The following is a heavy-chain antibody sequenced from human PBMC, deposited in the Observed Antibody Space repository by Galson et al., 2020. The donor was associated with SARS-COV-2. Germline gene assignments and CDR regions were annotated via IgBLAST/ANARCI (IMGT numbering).Heavy chain of an antibody. J-gene: IGHJ3*02. CDR2: IRARGDRT. CDR3: AKDLRETWYSRSTDAFDM. Sequence: GGSLRLSCPASGFSSRSYAMSWVRQAQGKALEWVSAIRARGDRTDNADSVKGRFTISRDNSKNTLYLQMNSLRAEDTAIYYCAKDLRETWYSRSTDAFDMWGQGTRVTVSS. CDR1: GFSSRSYA. V-gene: IGHV3-23*01. D-gene: IGHD1-26*01.